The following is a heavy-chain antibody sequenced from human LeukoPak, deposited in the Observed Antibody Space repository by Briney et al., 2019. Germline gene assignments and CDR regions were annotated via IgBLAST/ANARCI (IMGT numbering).Heavy chain of an antibody. CDR3: AKDPGIAARPFGGNGETDY. CDR2: TSYDGSNK. V-gene: IGHV3-30-3*01. J-gene: IGHJ4*02. Sequence: PGGSLRLSCAASGFTFSSYTIHWVRQAPGKGLEWVSVTSYDGSNKYYADSVKGRFTISGDSSKNTLYLQMNSLRAEDTAVYYCAKDPGIAARPFGGNGETDYWGQGTLVTVSS. CDR1: GFTFSSYT. D-gene: IGHD6-6*01.